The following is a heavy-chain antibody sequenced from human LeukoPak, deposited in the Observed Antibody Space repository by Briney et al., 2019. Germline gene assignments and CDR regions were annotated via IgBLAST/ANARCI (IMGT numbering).Heavy chain of an antibody. J-gene: IGHJ3*02. V-gene: IGHV4-39*07. CDR1: GGSISSSSYY. CDR2: IYYSGST. D-gene: IGHD5-24*01. Sequence: SETLSLTCTVSGGSISSSSYYWGWIRQPPGKGLEWIGSIYYSGSTNYNPSLKSRVTISVDTSKNQFSLKLSSVTAADTAVYYCARSKMATRTRIAFDIWGQGTMVTVSS. CDR3: ARSKMATRTRIAFDI.